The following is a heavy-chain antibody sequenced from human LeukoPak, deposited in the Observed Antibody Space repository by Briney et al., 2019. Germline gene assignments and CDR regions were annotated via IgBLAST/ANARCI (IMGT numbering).Heavy chain of an antibody. Sequence: PGGSLRLSCAASGSTFSSYAMHWVRQAPGKGLEWVAVISYDGSNKYYADSVKGRFTISRDNSKNTLYLQMNSLRAEDTAVYYCARDHGYNSFIFDYWGQGTLVTVSS. CDR2: ISYDGSNK. J-gene: IGHJ4*02. D-gene: IGHD5-24*01. CDR3: ARDHGYNSFIFDY. V-gene: IGHV3-30*04. CDR1: GSTFSSYA.